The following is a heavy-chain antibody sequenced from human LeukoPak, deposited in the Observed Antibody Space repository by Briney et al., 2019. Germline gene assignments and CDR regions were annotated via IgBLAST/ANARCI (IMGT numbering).Heavy chain of an antibody. V-gene: IGHV1-24*01. Sequence: ASVKVSCKVSGYTLTELSMHWVRQAPGKGLEWMGGFDPEDGETIYAQKFQGRVTMTRNTSISTAYMELSNLRSEDTAVYYCARGLPWELYTVDYWGQGTLVTVSS. CDR2: FDPEDGET. D-gene: IGHD1-26*01. CDR3: ARGLPWELYTVDY. CDR1: GYTLTELS. J-gene: IGHJ4*02.